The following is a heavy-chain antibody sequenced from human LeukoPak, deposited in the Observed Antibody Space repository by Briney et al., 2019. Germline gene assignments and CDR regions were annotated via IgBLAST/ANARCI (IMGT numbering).Heavy chain of an antibody. Sequence: KTSETLSLTCTVTGVSITSYHWSWIRQPPGKGLEWIGYISYSGSANYNPSLKSRATILLDTSKNQFSLRPTSVTPADTAVYYCARGQLGSGMDDPWGQGTLVTVSS. D-gene: IGHD3-10*01. CDR3: ARGQLGSGMDDP. V-gene: IGHV4-59*01. CDR2: ISYSGSA. CDR1: GVSITSYH. J-gene: IGHJ5*02.